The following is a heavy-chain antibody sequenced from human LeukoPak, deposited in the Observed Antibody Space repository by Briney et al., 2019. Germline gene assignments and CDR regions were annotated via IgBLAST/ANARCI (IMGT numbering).Heavy chain of an antibody. J-gene: IGHJ5*02. Sequence: PSETLSLTCTVSGGSISSYYWSWIRRPAGKGLEWIGRIYTSGSTNYNPSLKSRVTMSVDTSKNQFSLKLSSVTAADTAVYYCARDIPTASYYGYVWGSYALEGFDPWGQGTLVTVSS. CDR1: GGSISSYY. V-gene: IGHV4-4*07. D-gene: IGHD3-16*01. CDR3: ARDIPTASYYGYVWGSYALEGFDP. CDR2: IYTSGST.